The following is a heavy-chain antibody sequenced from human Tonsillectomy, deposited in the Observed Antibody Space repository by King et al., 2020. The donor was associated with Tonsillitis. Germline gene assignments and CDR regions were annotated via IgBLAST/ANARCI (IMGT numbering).Heavy chain of an antibody. CDR1: GFTFSDYY. CDR2: ISSSSSYT. V-gene: IGHV3-11*06. D-gene: IGHD3-10*01. Sequence: VQLVESGGGLVKPGGSLRLSCAASGFTFSDYYMSWIRQAPGKGLEWVSYISSSSSYTNYADSVKGRFTISRDNAKNSLYLQMNSLRAEDTAVYYCARTDVTMVRGATENWFDPWGQGTLVTVSS. J-gene: IGHJ5*02. CDR3: ARTDVTMVRGATENWFDP.